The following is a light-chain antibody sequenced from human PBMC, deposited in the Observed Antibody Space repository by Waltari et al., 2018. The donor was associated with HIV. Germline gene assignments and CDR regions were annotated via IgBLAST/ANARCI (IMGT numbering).Light chain of an antibody. V-gene: IGKV3-15*01. CDR2: GAS. CDR1: QSVSSN. Sequence: EIVMTQSPATLSVSPGERATLSCRASQSVSSNLAWYQKKPGQPPRLLIYGASTRATGIPARFSGSGSGTEFTLTISSLQSEDFAVYYCQQYNNWPPMYTFGQGTKLEIK. J-gene: IGKJ2*01. CDR3: QQYNNWPPMYT.